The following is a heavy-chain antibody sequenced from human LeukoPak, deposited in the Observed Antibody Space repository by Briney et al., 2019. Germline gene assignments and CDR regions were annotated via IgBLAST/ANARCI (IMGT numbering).Heavy chain of an antibody. Sequence: ASVKVSCKASGYTFTGYYMHWVRQAPGQGLEWMGWISAYNGNTNYAQKLQGRVTMTTDTSTSTAYMELRSLRSDDTAVYYCARVQPYYDSSGYYLDYWGQGTLVTVSS. D-gene: IGHD3-22*01. V-gene: IGHV1-18*04. CDR1: GYTFTGYY. CDR3: ARVQPYYDSSGYYLDY. J-gene: IGHJ4*02. CDR2: ISAYNGNT.